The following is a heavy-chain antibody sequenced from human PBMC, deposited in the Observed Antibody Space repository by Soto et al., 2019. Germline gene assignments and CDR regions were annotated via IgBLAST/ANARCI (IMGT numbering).Heavy chain of an antibody. V-gene: IGHV4-38-2*01. Sequence: TLSLTCAVSGYSISSGYYWGWIRQPPGKGLEWIGSIYHSGSTYYNPSLKSRVTISVDTSKNQFSLKLSSVTAADTAVYYCASDSRDYYDSSGHGNYWGQGTLVTVSS. CDR3: ASDSRDYYDSSGHGNY. CDR1: GYSISSGYY. J-gene: IGHJ4*02. D-gene: IGHD3-22*01. CDR2: IYHSGST.